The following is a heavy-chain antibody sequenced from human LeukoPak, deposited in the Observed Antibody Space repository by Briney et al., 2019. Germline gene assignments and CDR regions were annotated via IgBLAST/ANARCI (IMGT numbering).Heavy chain of an antibody. V-gene: IGHV4-59*01. Sequence: PSETLSLTCTVSGGSISSYYWSWIRQPPGKGLEWIGYIYYSGSTNYNPSLKSRVTISVDTSKNQFSLKLSSVTAADTAVYYCARLRIQGDWFDPWGQGTLVTVSS. CDR1: GGSISSYY. D-gene: IGHD1-1*01. CDR3: ARLRIQGDWFDP. J-gene: IGHJ5*02. CDR2: IYYSGST.